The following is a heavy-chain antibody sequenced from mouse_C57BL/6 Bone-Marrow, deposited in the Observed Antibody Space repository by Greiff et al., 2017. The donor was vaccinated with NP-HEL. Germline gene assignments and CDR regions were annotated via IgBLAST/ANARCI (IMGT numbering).Heavy chain of an antibody. CDR2: IYPGSGST. D-gene: IGHD2-3*01. Sequence: QVQLQQPGAELVKPGASVKMSCKASGYTFTSYWITWVKQRPGQGLEWIGDIYPGSGSTNYNEKFKSKATLTVDTSSSTADMQLSSLTSEDSAVYYCARSKGWLLRGFAYWGQGTLVTVSA. CDR1: GYTFTSYW. V-gene: IGHV1-55*01. CDR3: ARSKGWLLRGFAY. J-gene: IGHJ3*01.